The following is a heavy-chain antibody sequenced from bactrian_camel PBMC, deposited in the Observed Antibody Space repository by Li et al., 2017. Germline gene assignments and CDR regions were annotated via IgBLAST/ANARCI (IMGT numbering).Heavy chain of an antibody. CDR3: AAGTQTYCTGGYCSFCDARQIVRANYWDF. J-gene: IGHJ4*01. CDR1: GYIGSRYC. D-gene: IGHD2*01. Sequence: VQLVESGGGSVQTGGSLSLSCAASGYIGSRYCMGWFRQAPGKGVEWVSTITRIGTTYYADSVKGRFTISRDNAKNTVYLQMNSLKPEDTAMYYCAAGTQTYCTGGYCSFCDARQIVRANYWDFWGQGTQVTVS. V-gene: IGHV3S35*01. CDR2: ITRIGTT.